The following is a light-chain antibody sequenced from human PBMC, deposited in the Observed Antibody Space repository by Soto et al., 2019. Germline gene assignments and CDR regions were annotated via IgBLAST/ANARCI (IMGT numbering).Light chain of an antibody. V-gene: IGKV4-1*01. J-gene: IGKJ1*01. CDR1: QSVLYSSNNKNF. CDR2: WAS. Sequence: DIVMTQSPDSLAVSLGERATINCKSSQSVLYSSNNKNFLDWYQQKPGQPPKLLIYWASTRESGVPERFSGSGSGTDFTLTISSLQAEDVAVYYCQQYYSTPQTFGQGTKVEIK. CDR3: QQYYSTPQT.